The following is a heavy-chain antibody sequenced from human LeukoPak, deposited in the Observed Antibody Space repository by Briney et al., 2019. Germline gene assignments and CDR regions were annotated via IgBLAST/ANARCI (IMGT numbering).Heavy chain of an antibody. CDR2: IKQDGSEK. CDR1: GFTFSSYW. J-gene: IGHJ3*02. D-gene: IGHD4-17*01. V-gene: IGHV3-7*01. Sequence: GGSLRLSCAASGFTFSSYWMSWVRQAPGKGLEWVANIKQDGSEKYYVDSVKGRFTISRDNAKNSLYLQMNSLRAEDTAVYYCAKGPDDYGDYVHAFDIWGQGTMVTVSS. CDR3: AKGPDDYGDYVHAFDI.